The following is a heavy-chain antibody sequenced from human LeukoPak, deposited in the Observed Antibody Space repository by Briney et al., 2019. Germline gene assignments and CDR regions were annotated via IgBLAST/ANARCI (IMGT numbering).Heavy chain of an antibody. J-gene: IGHJ4*02. CDR1: GYTFTSYH. CDR2: IKPRDGYT. D-gene: IGHD3-22*01. Sequence: WASVKVSCKASGYTFTSYHMHWVRQAPGQGLEWMGIIKPRDGYTSYEQKFQGRITMTTDMSTSTVYMELSSLRSEDTAVYSCARRHYYDSSGYYYLMNYYFDYWGQGTLVTVSS. CDR3: ARRHYYDSSGYYYLMNYYFDY. V-gene: IGHV1-46*01.